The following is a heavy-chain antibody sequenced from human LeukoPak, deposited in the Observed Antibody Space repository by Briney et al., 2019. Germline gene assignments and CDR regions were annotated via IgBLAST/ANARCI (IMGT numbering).Heavy chain of an antibody. D-gene: IGHD4-17*01. CDR1: GGTFSSYA. CDR3: ARYPTSNYGDYIGAFDI. CDR2: IIPIFGTA. J-gene: IGHJ3*02. Sequence: GASVKVSCKASGGTFSSYAISWVRQAPGQGLEWMGGIIPIFGTANYAQKFQGRVTITADESTSTAYMELSSLRSEDTAVYYCARYPTSNYGDYIGAFDIWGQGTMVTVSS. V-gene: IGHV1-69*13.